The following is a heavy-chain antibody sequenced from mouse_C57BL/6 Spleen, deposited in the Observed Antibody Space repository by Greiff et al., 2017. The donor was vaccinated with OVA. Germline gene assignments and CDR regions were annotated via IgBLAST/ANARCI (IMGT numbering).Heavy chain of an antibody. J-gene: IGHJ2*01. CDR2: INPNNGGT. V-gene: IGHV1-26*01. Sequence: EVQLQQSGPELVKPGASVKISCKASGYTFTDYYMNWVKQSHGKSLEWIGDINPNNGGTSYNQKFKGKATLTVDKSSSTAYMELRSLTSEDSAVYHCARAYYGSSYFDYWGQGTTLTVSS. D-gene: IGHD1-1*01. CDR3: ARAYYGSSYFDY. CDR1: GYTFTDYY.